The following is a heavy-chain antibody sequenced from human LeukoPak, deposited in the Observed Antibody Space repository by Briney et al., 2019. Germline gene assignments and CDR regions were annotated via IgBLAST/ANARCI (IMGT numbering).Heavy chain of an antibody. CDR1: GASINSGNYY. J-gene: IGHJ4*02. V-gene: IGHV4-61*02. CDR2: IYTSGST. Sequence: SETLSLTCTVSGASINSGNYYWSWIRQPAGKGLEWIGRIYTSGSTNYNPSLKSRVTISVDTSKNQFSLKLSSVTAADTAVYYCAREFEDYDSSGYYYGIDYWGQGTLVTVSS. D-gene: IGHD3-22*01. CDR3: AREFEDYDSSGYYYGIDY.